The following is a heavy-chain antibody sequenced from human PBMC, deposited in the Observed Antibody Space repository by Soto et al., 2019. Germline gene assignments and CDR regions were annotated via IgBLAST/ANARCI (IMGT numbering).Heavy chain of an antibody. V-gene: IGHV4-31*11. CDR2: IFHSGNM. CDR1: GGSISSLGYY. Sequence: SETLSLTCAVSGGSISSLGYYWGWIRQDPGKGLEWIGHIFHSGNMDYNPSLQSRVTMSVDTSKNQFSLRLSSVTAADTAVYYCAREERFSHWLDPWGQGTLVTVSS. J-gene: IGHJ5*02. CDR3: AREERFSHWLDP.